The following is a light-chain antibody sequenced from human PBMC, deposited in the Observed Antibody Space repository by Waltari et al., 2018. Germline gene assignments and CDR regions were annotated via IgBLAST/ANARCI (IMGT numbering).Light chain of an antibody. CDR1: SSNIGAGYD. Sequence: QSVLTQPPSVSGAPGQRVTISCTGSSSNIGAGYDVHWYQQLPGTAPKILIYVNTIRPSWVPDRVSGSKSGTSASLAITGLQAEDEADYYFQSYDSSLSVYVFGTGTKVTVL. J-gene: IGLJ1*01. V-gene: IGLV1-40*01. CDR3: QSYDSSLSVYV. CDR2: VNT.